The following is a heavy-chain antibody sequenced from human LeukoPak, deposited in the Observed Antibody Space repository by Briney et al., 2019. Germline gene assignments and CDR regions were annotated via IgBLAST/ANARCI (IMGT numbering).Heavy chain of an antibody. Sequence: GGSLRLSCAASTLTSRNYWMSWVRQAPGKGLEWVANIKHDGSEKYYVDSVKGRFTISRDNAKNSLYLQMNSLRAEDTAVYYCARYCSSTSCNDAFDMWGQGTMVTVSS. J-gene: IGHJ3*02. CDR3: ARYCSSTSCNDAFDM. CDR1: TLTSRNYW. CDR2: IKHDGSEK. V-gene: IGHV3-7*01. D-gene: IGHD2-2*01.